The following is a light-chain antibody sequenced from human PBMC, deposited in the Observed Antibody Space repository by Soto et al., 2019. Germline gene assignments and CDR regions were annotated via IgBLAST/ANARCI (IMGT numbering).Light chain of an antibody. Sequence: QSVLTQPPSVSAAPGQTVTISCSGTNSNIGKNFVSWYRQSPGTAPHLLLYDNDKRPSGIPDRFTGSRIDTSATLVISGLQTGDEADYYCGTWDTSLFVWVFGGGTKLTVL. J-gene: IGLJ3*02. CDR1: NSNIGKNF. CDR3: GTWDTSLFVWV. CDR2: DND. V-gene: IGLV1-51*01.